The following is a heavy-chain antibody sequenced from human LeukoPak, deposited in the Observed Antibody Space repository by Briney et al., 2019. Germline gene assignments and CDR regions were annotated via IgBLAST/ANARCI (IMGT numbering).Heavy chain of an antibody. CDR2: IYYGGST. Sequence: SETLSLTCTVSGGSISSYYWSWIRQPPGKGLEWIGYIYYGGSTNYNPSLKSRVTISVDTSKNQFSLKLSSVTAADTAVYYCARGIVASASDAFDIWGQGTMVTVSS. CDR3: ARGIVASASDAFDI. D-gene: IGHD5-12*01. CDR1: GGSISSYY. V-gene: IGHV4-59*08. J-gene: IGHJ3*02.